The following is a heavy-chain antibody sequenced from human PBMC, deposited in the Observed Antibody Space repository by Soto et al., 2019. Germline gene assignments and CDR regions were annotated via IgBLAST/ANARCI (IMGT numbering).Heavy chain of an antibody. V-gene: IGHV4-39*01. CDR3: ARFRFDGSSWFHGRWFDP. J-gene: IGHJ5*02. CDR1: GGSISSNRYL. Sequence: PSETLSLTCTVSGGSISSNRYLWGWLRQSPGKGLDWISIIHYTGSTYYNPSLKSRVTMSVDTSKNQFSLQLTSVTAADTAVYYCARFRFDGSSWFHGRWFDPWGQGTLVTVSS. CDR2: IHYTGST. D-gene: IGHD6-13*01.